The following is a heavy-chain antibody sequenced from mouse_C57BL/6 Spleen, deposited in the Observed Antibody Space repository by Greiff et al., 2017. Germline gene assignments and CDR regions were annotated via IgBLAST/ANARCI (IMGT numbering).Heavy chain of an antibody. CDR1: GFTFSDYG. D-gene: IGHD3-2*02. CDR2: ISSGSSTI. Sequence: EVHLVESGGGLVKPGGSLKLSCAASGFTFSDYGMHWVRQAPEKGLEWVAYISSGSSTIYYADTVKGRFTISRDNAKNTLFLQMTSLRSEDTAMYYCASLTQGYYAMDYWGQGTSVTVSS. CDR3: ASLTQGYYAMDY. V-gene: IGHV5-17*01. J-gene: IGHJ4*01.